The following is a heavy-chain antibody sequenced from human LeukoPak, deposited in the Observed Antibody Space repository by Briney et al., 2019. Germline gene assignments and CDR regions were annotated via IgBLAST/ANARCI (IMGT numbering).Heavy chain of an antibody. J-gene: IGHJ4*02. CDR3: AQGGGYSG. Sequence: GGSLRLSCAASGFTSSNYGMNWVRQAPGKGLEWVAFMRFDGNNQYYADSVKGRFTISRDNSKNTLYLQMNSLRPEDTAVYYCAQGGGYSGWGQGTLVTVSS. CDR1: GFTSSNYG. CDR2: MRFDGNNQ. D-gene: IGHD6-13*01. V-gene: IGHV3-30*02.